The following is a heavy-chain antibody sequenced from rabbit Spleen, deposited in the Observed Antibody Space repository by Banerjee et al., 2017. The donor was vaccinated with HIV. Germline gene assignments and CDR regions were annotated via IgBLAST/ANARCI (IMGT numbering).Heavy chain of an antibody. J-gene: IGHJ4*01. CDR2: ISAGSGNT. CDR3: ANYGGSSGYNL. D-gene: IGHD1-1*01. V-gene: IGHV1S45*01. CDR1: GFSFSSDW. Sequence: EESGGDLVKPGGTLTLTCTVSGFSFSSDWIWWVRQAPEKGLEWIALISAGSGNTYYTTWAKGRFTISKTSATPVTLQMTSLTAADTATYFCANYGGSSGYNLWGPGTLVTVS.